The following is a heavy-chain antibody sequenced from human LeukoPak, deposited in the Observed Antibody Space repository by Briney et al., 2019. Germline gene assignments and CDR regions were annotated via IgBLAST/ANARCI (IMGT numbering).Heavy chain of an antibody. V-gene: IGHV3-21*01. Sequence: GGSLRLSCAASGFTFSSYSMNWVRQAPGKGLEWVSSISSSSSYIYYADSVKGRFTISRDNAKNSLYLQMNSLRAEDTAVYYCARDHSSSWTGFDYWGQGTLVTVSS. D-gene: IGHD6-13*01. CDR1: GFTFSSYS. CDR3: ARDHSSSWTGFDY. CDR2: ISSSSSYI. J-gene: IGHJ4*02.